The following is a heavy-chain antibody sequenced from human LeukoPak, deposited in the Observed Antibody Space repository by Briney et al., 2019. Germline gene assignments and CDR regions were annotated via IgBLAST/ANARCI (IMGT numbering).Heavy chain of an antibody. CDR3: AKGTTDYDSGYGMDV. J-gene: IGHJ6*04. D-gene: IGHD3-10*01. Sequence: GGSLRLSCAASGFSFRNYAMNWVRQAPGKGLECVSAISGISTGGGSTFYADSVKGRFTISRDNSNNMSYLQMNSLRAEDTAVYYCAKGTTDYDSGYGMDVWGKGTTVTVSS. V-gene: IGHV3-23*01. CDR1: GFSFRNYA. CDR2: ISGISTGGGST.